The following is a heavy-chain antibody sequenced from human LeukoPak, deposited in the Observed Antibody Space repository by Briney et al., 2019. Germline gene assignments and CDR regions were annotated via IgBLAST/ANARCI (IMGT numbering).Heavy chain of an antibody. CDR2: AKSETDGGTI. Sequence: PGGSLRLSSVGSGFTFSNAWVSWVRLTPEKGLEWLGRAKSETDGGTIDHAAPVNGRFNISRDDSTNTVFLQMISLKIEDTAVYYCTIDRLFFQCWGQGSLVTVSS. J-gene: IGHJ4*02. D-gene: IGHD3-3*01. CDR1: GFTFSNAW. CDR3: TIDRLFFQC. V-gene: IGHV3-15*01.